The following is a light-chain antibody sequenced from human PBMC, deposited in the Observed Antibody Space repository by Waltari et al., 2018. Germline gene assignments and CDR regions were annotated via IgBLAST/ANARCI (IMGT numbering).Light chain of an antibody. CDR1: QSISSY. CDR2: AAS. CDR3: QQSYDTPDYT. J-gene: IGKJ2*01. V-gene: IGKV1-39*01. Sequence: DIQMTQSPSSLSASVGHRVTITCRAVQSISSYLNWYQQKPGKAPKLLIYAASSLQSGVPSRFSGSGSGTDFTLTISSLQPDDFATYYCQQSYDTPDYTFGQGTKLEIK.